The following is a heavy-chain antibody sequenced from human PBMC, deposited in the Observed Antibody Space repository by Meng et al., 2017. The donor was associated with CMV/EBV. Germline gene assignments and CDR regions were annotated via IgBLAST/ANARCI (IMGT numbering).Heavy chain of an antibody. J-gene: IGHJ4*02. CDR2: ISAYNGNT. CDR1: GYTFTSYG. V-gene: IGHV1-18*01. Sequence: ASVKVSCKASGYTFTSYGISWVRQAPGQGLEWMGWISAYNGNTNYAQKLQGRVTMTTDTSTSTAYMELRSLRSGDTAVYYCARDYSPRITMIVVAHLGYWGQGTLVTVSS. CDR3: ARDYSPRITMIVVAHLGY. D-gene: IGHD3-22*01.